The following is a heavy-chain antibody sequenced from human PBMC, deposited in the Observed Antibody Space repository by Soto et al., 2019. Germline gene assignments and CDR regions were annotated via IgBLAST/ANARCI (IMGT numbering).Heavy chain of an antibody. CDR1: GYTLTELS. Sequence: ASVKVSCKVCGYTLTELSMHWVRQAPGKGLEWMGGFDPEDGETIYAQKFQGRVTMTEDTSTDTAYMELSSLRSEDTAVYYCASACDGSGSPEWFGRWGQGTLVTVSS. J-gene: IGHJ5*02. V-gene: IGHV1-24*01. D-gene: IGHD3-10*01. CDR2: FDPEDGET. CDR3: ASACDGSGSPEWFGR.